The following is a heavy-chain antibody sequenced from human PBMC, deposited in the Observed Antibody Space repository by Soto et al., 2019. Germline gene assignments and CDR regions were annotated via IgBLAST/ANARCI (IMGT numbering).Heavy chain of an antibody. Sequence: EVQLVESGGGLVQPGVSLRLSCAASGFTFSTYWMTWVRQAPGKGLEWVATINLDGSEKHYGDSVKGRFTVSRDNAKNSLFLQMNRLRAEDTAVYYCARARIDYWGQGTLVTVSS. CDR3: ARARIDY. CDR2: INLDGSEK. J-gene: IGHJ4*02. V-gene: IGHV3-7*01. CDR1: GFTFSTYW.